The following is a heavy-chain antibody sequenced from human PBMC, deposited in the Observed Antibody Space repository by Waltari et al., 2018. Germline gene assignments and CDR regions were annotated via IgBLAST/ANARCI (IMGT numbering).Heavy chain of an antibody. Sequence: EVQLVESGGGLVQPGGSLRLSCAASGFTFIRYNMNWVRKAPGQGLEWLSYISSFRTPDYADSVKGLFTISRDNADNSLSLQMNSLRAEDTAVYYCARAKTGDYYYYYMDVWGKGTTVTISS. J-gene: IGHJ6*03. CDR3: ARAKTGDYYYYYMDV. CDR2: ISSFRTP. V-gene: IGHV3-48*04. D-gene: IGHD3-10*01. CDR1: GFTFIRYN.